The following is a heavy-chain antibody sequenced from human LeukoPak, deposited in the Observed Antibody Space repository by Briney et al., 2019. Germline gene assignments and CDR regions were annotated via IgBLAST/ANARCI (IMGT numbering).Heavy chain of an antibody. CDR3: AKDRSAYYRGSAFDI. D-gene: IGHD3-3*01. V-gene: IGHV3-23*01. CDR1: EFTFSSYA. CDR2: ISDSGGYT. J-gene: IGHJ3*02. Sequence: PGGSLRLSCAASEFTFSSYAINWVRQAPGKGLEWVSGISDSGGYTYYADSVKGRFTISRDNSKNTLYLQLNSLRAEDTAVYYCAKDRSAYYRGSAFDIWGQGTMVTVSS.